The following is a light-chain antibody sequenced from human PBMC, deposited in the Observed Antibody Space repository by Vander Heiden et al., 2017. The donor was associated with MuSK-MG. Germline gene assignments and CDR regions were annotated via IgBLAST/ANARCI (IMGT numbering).Light chain of an antibody. CDR3: CSYAGSNSWV. CDR2: EVN. Sequence: SALTHPASVSGSPGQSITISCTGTYSDVGAYNLVSWYQQHPGAAPKLIIYEVNKRPSGVSNRFSGSKSGNTASLTISGLRADDEADYFCCSYAGSNSWVFGGGTKLTVL. V-gene: IGLV2-23*02. CDR1: YSDVGAYNL. J-gene: IGLJ3*02.